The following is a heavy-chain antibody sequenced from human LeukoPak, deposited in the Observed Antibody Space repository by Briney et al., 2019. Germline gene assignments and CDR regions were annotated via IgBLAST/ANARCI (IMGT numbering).Heavy chain of an antibody. D-gene: IGHD4-17*01. CDR2: INHSGYT. CDR3: TRMTTGHDY. J-gene: IGHJ4*02. V-gene: IGHV4-34*01. Sequence: SETLSLTCAVSGVSFNDYYWSWVRQTPGKGLEWIGEINHSGYTNDSPSLKSRVALSIDTSRKQFSLNVRSVTVADTGIYYCTRMTTGHDYWGQGTLVTVSS. CDR1: GVSFNDYY.